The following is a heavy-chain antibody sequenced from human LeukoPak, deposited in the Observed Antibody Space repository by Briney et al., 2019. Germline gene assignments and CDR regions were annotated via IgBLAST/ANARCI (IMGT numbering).Heavy chain of an antibody. V-gene: IGHV4-39*01. CDR1: GGSISSSSIY. J-gene: IGHJ6*02. D-gene: IGHD2-2*01. Sequence: PSETLSLTCTVSGGSISSSSIYWGWIRQSPGKGLEWFGKIYYSGNTYYNPSLKSRVTISVDTSKNQFSRKLSSVTAANTAVYYCARVKRYCSSTSCSQLGSTIYYYYGMDVWGQGTTVTVSS. CDR2: IYYSGNT. CDR3: ARVKRYCSSTSCSQLGSTIYYYYGMDV.